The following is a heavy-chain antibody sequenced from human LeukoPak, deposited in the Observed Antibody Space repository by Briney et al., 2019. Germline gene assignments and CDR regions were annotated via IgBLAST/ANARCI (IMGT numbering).Heavy chain of an antibody. CDR3: AREIWHNPAFDY. CDR1: GFTFNTYA. Sequence: PGGSLRLSCAASGFTFNTYAMTWVRQAPGKGLEWVSLISGSGNNTYYADSVKGRFTISRDNSNKTLYLAMNSLRAEDTAVYYCAREIWHNPAFDYWGQGTLVTVSS. J-gene: IGHJ4*02. CDR2: ISGSGNNT. D-gene: IGHD1-14*01. V-gene: IGHV3-23*01.